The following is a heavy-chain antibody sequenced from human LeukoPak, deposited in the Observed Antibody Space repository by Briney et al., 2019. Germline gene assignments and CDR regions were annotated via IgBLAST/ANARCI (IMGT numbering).Heavy chain of an antibody. CDR2: ISWNSGSI. CDR1: GFTFDDYA. D-gene: IGHD6-13*01. J-gene: IGHJ4*02. Sequence: PGRSLRLSCAASGFTFDDYAMHWVRQAPGKGLEWVSGISWNSGSIGYADSVKGRFTISRDNAKNSPYLQMNSLRAEDTALYYCAKDSSSWSYYFDYWGQGTLVTVSS. CDR3: AKDSSSWSYYFDY. V-gene: IGHV3-9*01.